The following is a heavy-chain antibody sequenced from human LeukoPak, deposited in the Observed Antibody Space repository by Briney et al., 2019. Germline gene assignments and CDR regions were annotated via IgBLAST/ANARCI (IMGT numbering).Heavy chain of an antibody. Sequence: PGGSLRLSCAASGFTFSNYWMSWVRQAPGKGLEWGGNIKQDGSEKYYEDSVKGRFTISRDNAKNSLSLQMNSLRAEDTAVYYCVTTTGYATTWFGYWGQGTLVTVSS. J-gene: IGHJ5*01. V-gene: IGHV3-7*05. CDR3: VTTTGYATTWFGY. D-gene: IGHD1-14*01. CDR2: IKQDGSEK. CDR1: GFTFSNYW.